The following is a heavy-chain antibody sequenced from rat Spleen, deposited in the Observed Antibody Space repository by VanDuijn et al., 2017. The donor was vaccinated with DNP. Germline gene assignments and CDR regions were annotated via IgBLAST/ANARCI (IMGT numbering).Heavy chain of an antibody. Sequence: EVQLQESGPGLVRPSQSLSLTCSVTGYSITSNYWGWVRRFPGNKMEYIGHISYSGCSHSNPSLKSRTSITRDTSKNQFFLQLNSVTTEDTATYYCARWNIGTSTLDYWGQGVMVTVSS. CDR3: ARWNIGTSTLDY. CDR1: GYSITSNY. CDR2: ISYSGCS. V-gene: IGHV3-1*01. D-gene: IGHD1-5*01. J-gene: IGHJ2*01.